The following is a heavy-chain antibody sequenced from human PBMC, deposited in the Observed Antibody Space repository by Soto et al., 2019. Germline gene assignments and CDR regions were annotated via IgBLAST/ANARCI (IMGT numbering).Heavy chain of an antibody. Sequence: EVQLLESGGGLVQPGGSPRLSCAASGFTFSSHAMSWVRQAPGKGLEWVSTISGSGGSTYYADSVRGRFTISRDNSKNTLYLQMSSLRAEDTAVFYCAKGAITFGGVIVSPSDYWGQGTLVTVSS. CDR1: GFTFSSHA. J-gene: IGHJ4*02. CDR2: ISGSGGST. CDR3: AKGAITFGGVIVSPSDY. D-gene: IGHD3-16*02. V-gene: IGHV3-23*01.